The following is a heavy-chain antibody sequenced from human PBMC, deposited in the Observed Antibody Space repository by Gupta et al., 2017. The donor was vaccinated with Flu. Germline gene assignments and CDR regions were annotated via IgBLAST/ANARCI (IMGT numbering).Heavy chain of an antibody. CDR1: GFTFTNYA. D-gene: IGHD3-10*01. CDR3: ANSFG. Sequence: ELQFLESGGGFEQPGGSLRLSCAASGFTFTNYAMTWVRQAPGKGLEWVSAVSSGGGVTYYADSVKGRFTISRDNSQKTLSLQMNSLRADDTAIYYCANSFGWGQGTLVTVSA. J-gene: IGHJ4*02. V-gene: IGHV3-23*01. CDR2: VSSGGGVT.